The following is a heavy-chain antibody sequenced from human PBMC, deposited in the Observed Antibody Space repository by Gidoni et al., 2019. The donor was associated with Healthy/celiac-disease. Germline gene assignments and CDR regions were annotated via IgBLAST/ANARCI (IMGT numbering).Heavy chain of an antibody. Sequence: QVQLVESGGGVVQPGRSLRLSCAASGFTFSSYGMHWVRQAPGKGLELVAVISYDGSNKYYADSVKGRFTISRDNSKNTLYLQMNSLRAEDTAVYYCAKPGIAAGGAFDIWGQGTMVTVSS. CDR3: AKPGIAAGGAFDI. CDR1: GFTFSSYG. V-gene: IGHV3-30*18. CDR2: ISYDGSNK. J-gene: IGHJ3*02. D-gene: IGHD6-13*01.